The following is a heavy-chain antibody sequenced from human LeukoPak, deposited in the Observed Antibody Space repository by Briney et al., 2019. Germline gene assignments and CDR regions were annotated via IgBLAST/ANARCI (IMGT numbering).Heavy chain of an antibody. D-gene: IGHD3-10*01. V-gene: IGHV4-61*02. CDR3: ARGAYGSRNSNWFDP. Sequence: SETLSLTCTVSGGSINSGSDYWSWIRQPAGKGLEWIGRISRSGSTDYNSSLKSRVAISVDTSNNQFSLKLTSVTAADTAVYFCARGAYGSRNSNWFDPWGQGTLVTVSS. CDR1: GGSINSGSDY. J-gene: IGHJ5*02. CDR2: ISRSGST.